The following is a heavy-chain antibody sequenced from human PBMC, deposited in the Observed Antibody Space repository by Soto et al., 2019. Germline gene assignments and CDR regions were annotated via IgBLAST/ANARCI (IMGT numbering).Heavy chain of an antibody. V-gene: IGHV3-30-3*01. CDR3: AREVGTFYYHYGMDV. Sequence: GGSLRLSCAASGFTFSSYNMNWVRQAPGKGLEWVTVISFDGSNTYYADSVKGRFTISRDNSKNTLYLQVNNLRAEDTAVYYCAREVGTFYYHYGMDVWGQGTTVTVSS. D-gene: IGHD1-26*01. J-gene: IGHJ6*02. CDR2: ISFDGSNT. CDR1: GFTFSSYN.